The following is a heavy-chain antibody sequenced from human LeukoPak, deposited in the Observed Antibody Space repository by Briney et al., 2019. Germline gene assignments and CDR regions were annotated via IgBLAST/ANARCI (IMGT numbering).Heavy chain of an antibody. D-gene: IGHD6-19*01. CDR2: INHSGST. CDR3: AREYSSGWSTGGAFDI. V-gene: IGHV4-34*01. CDR1: GGSFSGYY. J-gene: IGHJ3*02. Sequence: PETLSLTCAVYGGSFSGYYWSWIRQPPGKGLEWIGEINHSGSTNYNPSLKSRVTISVDTSKNQFSLKLSSVTAADTAVYYCAREYSSGWSTGGAFDIWGQGTMVTVSS.